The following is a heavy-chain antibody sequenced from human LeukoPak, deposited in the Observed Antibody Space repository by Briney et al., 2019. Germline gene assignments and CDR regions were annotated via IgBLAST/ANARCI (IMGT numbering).Heavy chain of an antibody. Sequence: SETLSLTCTVSGGSISSYYWSWIRQPPGKGLEWIGNIYYSGNTNYNPSLKSRVTISVDTSKNQFSLKLSSVTAADTAVYYCARDYDPPGLWGQGTLVTVSS. CDR2: IYYSGNT. J-gene: IGHJ4*02. V-gene: IGHV4-59*01. D-gene: IGHD3-16*01. CDR1: GGSISSYY. CDR3: ARDYDPPGL.